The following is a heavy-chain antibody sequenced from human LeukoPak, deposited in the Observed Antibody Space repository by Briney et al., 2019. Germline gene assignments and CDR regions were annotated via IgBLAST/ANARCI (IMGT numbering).Heavy chain of an antibody. J-gene: IGHJ4*02. CDR3: AREDYGDYGCY. Sequence: SETLSLTCTVSGGSISSSSYYWGWIRQPPGKGLEWIGSIYYSGSTYYNPSLKSRVTISVDTSKNQFSLKLSSVTAADTAVYYCAREDYGDYGCYWGQGTLVTVSS. CDR2: IYYSGST. V-gene: IGHV4-39*07. CDR1: GGSISSSSYY. D-gene: IGHD4-17*01.